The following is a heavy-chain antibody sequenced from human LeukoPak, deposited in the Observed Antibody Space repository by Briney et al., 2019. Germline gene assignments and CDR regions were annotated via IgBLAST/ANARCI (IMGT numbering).Heavy chain of an antibody. CDR3: ARNLGYCSSTSCSARFDP. V-gene: IGHV4-59*11. D-gene: IGHD2-2*01. CDR1: GDSINSLDF. J-gene: IGHJ5*02. CDR2: IYYSGST. Sequence: SETLSLTCTVSGDSINSLDFWSWIRQPPGKGLEWIGYIYYSGSTNYNPSLKSRVTISVDTSKNQFSLKLSSVSAADTAVYYCARNLGYCSSTSCSARFDPWGQGTLVTVSS.